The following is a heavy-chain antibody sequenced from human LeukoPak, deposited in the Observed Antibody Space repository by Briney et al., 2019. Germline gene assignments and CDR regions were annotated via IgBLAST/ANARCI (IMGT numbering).Heavy chain of an antibody. CDR2: ITQDGSEK. V-gene: IGHV3-7*01. J-gene: IGHJ6*04. CDR3: AKVANYCYGSESYYFFDH. CDR1: RFTLSNFG. Sequence: GGSLRLSCAACRFTLSNFGMQGARQAPGKGLVGVTNITQDGSEKYYVDSVKGRFPISRHNAQNSLYLQKHTQRIEHRAVLLCAKVANYCYGSESYYFFDHWGKGTPVTASS. D-gene: IGHD3-10*01.